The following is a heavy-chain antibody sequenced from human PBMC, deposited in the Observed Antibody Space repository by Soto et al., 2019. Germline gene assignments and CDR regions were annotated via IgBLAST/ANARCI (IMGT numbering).Heavy chain of an antibody. Sequence: PGGSLILSCTASGFIFISYGMHWVRQAPGKGLEWVAVISYDGSNKYYADSVKGRFTISRDNSKNTLYLQMNSLRAEDTAVYYCAKDGDMVVATILRVTLNYGKDVWGQGTTVTVSS. J-gene: IGHJ6*02. V-gene: IGHV3-30*18. D-gene: IGHD5-12*01. CDR2: ISYDGSNK. CDR1: GFIFISYG. CDR3: AKDGDMVVATILRVTLNYGKDV.